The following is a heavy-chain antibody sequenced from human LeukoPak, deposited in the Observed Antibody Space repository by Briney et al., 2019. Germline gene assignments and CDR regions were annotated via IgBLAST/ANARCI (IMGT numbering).Heavy chain of an antibody. D-gene: IGHD4-17*01. J-gene: IGHJ4*02. CDR3: ARRAGEYSHPYDY. V-gene: IGHV3-53*01. Sequence: PGGSLRLSCAGSGITFSTYSMNWVRQAPGKGLEWVSFIYSGGNTHYSDSVKGRFTISRDNSKNTLYLQMNSLRAEDTAVYYCARRAGEYSHPYDYWGQGTLVTVSS. CDR1: GITFSTYS. CDR2: IYSGGNT.